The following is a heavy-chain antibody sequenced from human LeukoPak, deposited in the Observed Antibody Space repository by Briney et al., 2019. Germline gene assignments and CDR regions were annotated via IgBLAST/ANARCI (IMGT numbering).Heavy chain of an antibody. D-gene: IGHD3-10*01. V-gene: IGHV1-8*03. Sequence: LRASVKVSCKASGYTFTSYDINWVRQATGQGLEWMGWMNPNSGNTGYAQKFQGRATITRNTSISTAYMELSSLRSEDTAVYYCARGSQNYYGSGSYFPVRYYYYMDVWGEGTTVTVSS. J-gene: IGHJ6*03. CDR3: ARGSQNYYGSGSYFPVRYYYYMDV. CDR2: MNPNSGNT. CDR1: GYTFTSYD.